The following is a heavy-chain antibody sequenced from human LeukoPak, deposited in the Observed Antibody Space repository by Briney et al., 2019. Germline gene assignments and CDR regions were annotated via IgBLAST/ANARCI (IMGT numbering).Heavy chain of an antibody. CDR1: SGSISSYY. V-gene: IGHV4-59*01. CDR2: VYNSGST. Sequence: SETLSLTCTVSSGSISSYYWSWIRQPPGKGLEWIGYVYNSGSTKYNPSLKSRVTISVDTSKNQFSLKLSSVTAADTAVYYCAAFRDGYNWHLDYWGQGTLVTVSS. CDR3: AAFRDGYNWHLDY. J-gene: IGHJ4*02. D-gene: IGHD5-24*01.